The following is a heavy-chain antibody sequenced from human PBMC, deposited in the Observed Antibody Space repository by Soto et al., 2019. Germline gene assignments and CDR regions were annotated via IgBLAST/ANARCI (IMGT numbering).Heavy chain of an antibody. J-gene: IGHJ4*01. CDR2: VSAYNGER. D-gene: IGHD6-6*01. CDR1: GYTLTNYG. CDR3: SRGTSIAASGDY. V-gene: IGHV1-18*01. Sequence: QVQLVQSGAEVKKPGASVKVSCKASGYTLTNYGINWVRQAPGQGLEWLGWVSAYNGERRYAQRVQARVIMTTDTSTTTAYMELRSLRSDDTAVYHCSRGTSIAASGDYWGQGTLVTVSS.